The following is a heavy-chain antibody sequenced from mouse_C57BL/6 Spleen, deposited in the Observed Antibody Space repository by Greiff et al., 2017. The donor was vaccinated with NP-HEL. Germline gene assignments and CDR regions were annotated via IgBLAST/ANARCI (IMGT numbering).Heavy chain of an antibody. CDR1: GYTFTSYW. D-gene: IGHD4-1*01. CDR3: ARSKTGGGLFAY. V-gene: IGHV1-53*01. J-gene: IGHJ3*01. Sequence: QVQLQHPGTELVKPGASVKLSCKASGYTFTSYWMHWVKQRPGQGLEWIGNINPSNGGTNYNEKFKSKATLTVDKSSSTAYMQLSSLTSEDSAVYYCARSKTGGGLFAYWGQGTLVTVSA. CDR2: INPSNGGT.